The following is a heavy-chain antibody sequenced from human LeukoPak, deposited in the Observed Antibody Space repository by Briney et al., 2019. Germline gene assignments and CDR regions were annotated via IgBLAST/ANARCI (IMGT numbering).Heavy chain of an antibody. CDR3: ARGTDDYIVATTSFEY. CDR2: IIPILGIA. V-gene: IGHV1-69*04. D-gene: IGHD5-12*01. J-gene: IGHJ4*02. Sequence: SVKVSCKASGGTFSSYAISWVRQAPGQGLEWMGRIIPILGIANYAQKFQGRVTITADESTSTANMELSSLRSDDTAVYYCARGTDDYIVATTSFEYWGQGTLVTVSS. CDR1: GGTFSSYA.